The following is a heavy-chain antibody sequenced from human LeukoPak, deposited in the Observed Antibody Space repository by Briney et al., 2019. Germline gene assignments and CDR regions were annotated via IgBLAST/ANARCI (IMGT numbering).Heavy chain of an antibody. J-gene: IGHJ3*02. CDR3: TRDLGVDAFDI. V-gene: IGHV3-21*01. Sequence: RGSLRLSCAASVFTFSGSSMNSVRQTPRKGLDCVSYISPSSSSIHYAGSVEGRFTISRDNAKNSLYLQVNSLRADDTAVYYCTRDLGVDAFDIWGQGTMVTVSS. CDR2: ISPSSSSI. CDR1: VFTFSGSS.